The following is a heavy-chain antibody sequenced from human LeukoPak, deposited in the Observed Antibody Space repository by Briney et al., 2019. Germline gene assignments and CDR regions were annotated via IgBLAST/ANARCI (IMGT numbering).Heavy chain of an antibody. CDR3: AKLDGTYYAGPYCFDY. Sequence: PGGSPRLSCAASGFTFSSYAMSWVRQAPGKGLEWVSAIGGSDDSTYYADSVKGRFTISRDTSKNTLYLQMNSLRAEDTAVYYCAKLDGTYYAGPYCFDYWGQGTLVTVSS. V-gene: IGHV3-23*01. J-gene: IGHJ4*02. D-gene: IGHD1-26*01. CDR2: IGGSDDST. CDR1: GFTFSSYA.